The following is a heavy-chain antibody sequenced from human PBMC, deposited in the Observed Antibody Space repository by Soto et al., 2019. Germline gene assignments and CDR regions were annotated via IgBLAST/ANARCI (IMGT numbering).Heavy chain of an antibody. V-gene: IGHV4-34*01. CDR3: ARGGGNPASTNDF. D-gene: IGHD3-16*01. Sequence: QVQLQQWGGGLLKPSETLSLTCGLHRGSFSYFHWSWIRQPPGKGLEWIGEIHSSGSTNYNPSLRSRVTMSIDPSAMQFSLTLYSVTAADTAVYYCARGGGNPASTNDFWGQGALVTVSS. J-gene: IGHJ4*02. CDR2: IHSSGST. CDR1: RGSFSYFH.